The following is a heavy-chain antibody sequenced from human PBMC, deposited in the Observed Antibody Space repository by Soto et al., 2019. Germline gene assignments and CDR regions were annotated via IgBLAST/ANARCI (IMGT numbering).Heavy chain of an antibody. D-gene: IGHD5-12*01. CDR1: DGSVNSGSYY. CDR2: IYSSGST. Sequence: SETLSLTCTVSDGSVNSGSYYWTWIRQPPGKGLEWIGYIYSSGSTLYNPSLKSRVIISVDTSMNQFSLKLSSVTAADTAVYYCARDALALFDSWGQGTLVTV. CDR3: ARDALALFDS. J-gene: IGHJ4*02. V-gene: IGHV4-61*01.